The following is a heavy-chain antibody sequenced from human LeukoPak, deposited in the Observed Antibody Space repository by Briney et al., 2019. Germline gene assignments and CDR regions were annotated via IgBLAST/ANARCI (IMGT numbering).Heavy chain of an antibody. V-gene: IGHV3-53*01. CDR2: IYSGGDT. J-gene: IGHJ4*02. Sequence: GGSLRLSCAASGFTVSGNYMSWVRQAPGEGLEWVSLIYSGGDTYYADSVKGRFTISRDNSENTLYLQMNNLRAEDTAVYYCARGGPASLDYWGQGTLVTVSS. D-gene: IGHD3-16*01. CDR3: ARGGPASLDY. CDR1: GFTVSGNY.